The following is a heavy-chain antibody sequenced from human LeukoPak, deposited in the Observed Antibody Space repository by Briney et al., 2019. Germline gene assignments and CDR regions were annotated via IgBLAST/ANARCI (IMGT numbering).Heavy chain of an antibody. CDR3: ARDGRYCSTSSCYDRNYYYGMNV. J-gene: IGHJ6*02. CDR1: GFTFSSYG. D-gene: IGHD2-2*01. Sequence: TGGSLRLSCAASGFTFSSYGMHWVRQAPGKGLEWVAIIWNDGSHEYYADSVEGRFIISRDNSKNTLYLQMNSLRAEDTAVYYCARDGRYCSTSSCYDRNYYYGMNVWAKGPRSPSS. CDR2: IWNDGSHE. V-gene: IGHV3-33*01.